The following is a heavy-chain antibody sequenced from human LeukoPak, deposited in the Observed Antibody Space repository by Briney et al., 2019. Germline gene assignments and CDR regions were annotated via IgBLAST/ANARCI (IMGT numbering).Heavy chain of an antibody. CDR2: INHSGST. V-gene: IGHV4-34*01. D-gene: IGHD1-7*01. Sequence: SETLSLTCAVYGGSFSGYYWSWIRQPPGKGLEWIGEINHSGSTNYNPSLKSRVTISVDTSKNQFSLKLSSVTAADTAVYYCARGRYNWNFAHYYYYGMDVWGQGTTVTVSS. CDR3: ARGRYNWNFAHYYYYGMDV. CDR1: GGSFSGYY. J-gene: IGHJ6*02.